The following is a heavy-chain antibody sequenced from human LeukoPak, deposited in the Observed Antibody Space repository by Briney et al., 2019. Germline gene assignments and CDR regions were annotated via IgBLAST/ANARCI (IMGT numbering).Heavy chain of an antibody. D-gene: IGHD3-22*01. CDR1: GGSFSGYY. CDR3: ARVGGYDSEGPRVEGYYYDSSGYYYYFDY. J-gene: IGHJ4*02. V-gene: IGHV4-34*01. Sequence: SETLSLTCAVYGGSFSGYYWSWIRQPPGKGLKWIGEINHSGSTNYNPSLKSRVTISVDTSKNQFSLKLSSVTAADTAVYYCARVGGYDSEGPRVEGYYYDSSGYYYYFDYWGQGTLVTVSS. CDR2: INHSGST.